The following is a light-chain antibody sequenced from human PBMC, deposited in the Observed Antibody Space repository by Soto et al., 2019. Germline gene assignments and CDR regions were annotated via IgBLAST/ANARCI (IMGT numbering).Light chain of an antibody. CDR1: QSFSRY. J-gene: IGKJ5*01. CDR3: QQYNNWPPIT. Sequence: IVLTQSPVTLSFSPCEVATLSCSSIQSFSRYLACYQQKPFQAPRLLIYDASYMATGIPARFSGSGSGTDFILTISSLQSEDFAIYYCQQYNNWPPITFGQGTPWRL. CDR2: DAS. V-gene: IGKV3-11*01.